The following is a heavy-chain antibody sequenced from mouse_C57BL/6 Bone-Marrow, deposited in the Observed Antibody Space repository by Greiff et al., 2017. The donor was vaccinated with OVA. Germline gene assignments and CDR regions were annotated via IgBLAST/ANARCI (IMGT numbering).Heavy chain of an antibody. CDR3: ARRVTTAVAENFDV. CDR2: TYPGDGDT. J-gene: IGHJ1*03. V-gene: IGHV1-82*01. Sequence: QVQLQQSGPELVKPGASVKISCKASGYAFSSSWMNWVKQRPGKGLEWIGRTYPGDGDTTYNGKFKGKATLTADKSSSTAYMQLSSLTSEDSAVDFCARRVTTAVAENFDVWGTGTTGTVAS. D-gene: IGHD1-1*01. CDR1: GYAFSSSW.